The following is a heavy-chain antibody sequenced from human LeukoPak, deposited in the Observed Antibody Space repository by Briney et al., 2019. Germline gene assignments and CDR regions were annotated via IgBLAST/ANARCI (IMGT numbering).Heavy chain of an antibody. D-gene: IGHD4-17*01. Sequence: GGSLRLSCTASGFIFSTYWMHWVRQAPGKGLVWVSRINSVGSSTNYADSVKGRFTISRDNAKNMLYLQMNSLRAEDTAVYYCAKEAGQDYGALDAFDVWGQGTMVTVSS. CDR1: GFIFSTYW. CDR2: INSVGSST. J-gene: IGHJ3*01. CDR3: AKEAGQDYGALDAFDV. V-gene: IGHV3-74*01.